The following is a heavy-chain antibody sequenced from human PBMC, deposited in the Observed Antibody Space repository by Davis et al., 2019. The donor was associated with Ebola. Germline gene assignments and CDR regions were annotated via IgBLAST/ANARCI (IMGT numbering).Heavy chain of an antibody. CDR1: AFTFGTYG. V-gene: IGHV3-30*18. CDR2: MSYDGRHT. D-gene: IGHD1-26*01. CDR3: AKGLYGGSFGCYFDF. J-gene: IGHJ4*02. Sequence: GESLKISCAAFAFTFGTYGMHWVRQAPGKGLEWVASMSYDGRHTSYIDSVKGRFTISRDNSAKTLYLQMHSLGAEDTAIYYCAKGLYGGSFGCYFDFWGQGTLVTVSS.